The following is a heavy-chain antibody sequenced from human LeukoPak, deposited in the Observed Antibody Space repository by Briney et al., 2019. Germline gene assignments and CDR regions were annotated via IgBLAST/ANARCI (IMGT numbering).Heavy chain of an antibody. Sequence: SETLSLTCTVSGGSISSSSYYWGWIRQPPGKGPEWIGSIYYSGSTYYNPSLKSRVTISVDTSKNQFSLKLSSVTAADTAVYYCARSAGGGWFDPWGQGTLVTVSS. CDR2: IYYSGST. V-gene: IGHV4-39*01. CDR1: GGSISSSSYY. J-gene: IGHJ5*02. CDR3: ARSAGGGWFDP.